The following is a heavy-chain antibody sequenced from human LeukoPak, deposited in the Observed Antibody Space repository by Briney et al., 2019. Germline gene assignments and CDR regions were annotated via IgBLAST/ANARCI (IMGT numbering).Heavy chain of an antibody. D-gene: IGHD5-18*01. CDR1: GFTFSSYG. J-gene: IGHJ4*02. Sequence: QAGGSLRLSCAASGFTFSSYGMHWVRQAPGKGLEWVAVISYDGSNKYYADSVKGRFTISRDNSKNTLYLQMNSLRAEDTAVYYWAKILGYSYGPFDYWGQGTLVTVSS. CDR2: ISYDGSNK. V-gene: IGHV3-30*18. CDR3: AKILGYSYGPFDY.